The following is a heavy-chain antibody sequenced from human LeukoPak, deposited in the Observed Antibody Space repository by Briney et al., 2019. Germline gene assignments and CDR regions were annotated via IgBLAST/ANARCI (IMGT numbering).Heavy chain of an antibody. V-gene: IGHV5-10-1*01. D-gene: IGHD3-22*01. Sequence: GESLKISCKGSGDSFTSYWISWVRQMPGKGLEWMGRIDPSDSYINYSPSFQGHVTISADKSISTAYLQWSSLKASDTAMYYCARLPYDSSGYFDYWGQGTLVTVSS. CDR1: GDSFTSYW. CDR3: ARLPYDSSGYFDY. CDR2: IDPSDSYI. J-gene: IGHJ4*02.